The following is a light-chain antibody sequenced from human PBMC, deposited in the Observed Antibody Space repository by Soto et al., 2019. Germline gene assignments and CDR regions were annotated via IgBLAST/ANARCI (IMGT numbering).Light chain of an antibody. CDR1: SSDVGGYNY. V-gene: IGLV2-14*01. CDR2: EVS. Sequence: QSVLTQPASVSGSPGQSITISCTGTSSDVGGYNYVSWYQQHPGKAPKLMIYEVSNRPSGVSNRFSGSKSGNTASLTISGLQAEDEAGYYCSSYTSSSTLVFGTGTKVTAL. J-gene: IGLJ1*01. CDR3: SSYTSSSTLV.